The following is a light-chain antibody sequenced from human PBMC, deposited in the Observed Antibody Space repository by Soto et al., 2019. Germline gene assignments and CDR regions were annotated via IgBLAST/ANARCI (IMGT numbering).Light chain of an antibody. V-gene: IGKV1-5*01. CDR2: HAS. CDR1: QSISNW. Sequence: DIPMPQSPSTLPASVGDRVTITGRASQSISNWLAWYQQKPGTAPKVLIYHASNLQSGVPSRFSGSGSGTEFTLTIRRLQPDDFATYYYQQYNSYSFGQGTKVDI. CDR3: QQYNSYS. J-gene: IGKJ1*01.